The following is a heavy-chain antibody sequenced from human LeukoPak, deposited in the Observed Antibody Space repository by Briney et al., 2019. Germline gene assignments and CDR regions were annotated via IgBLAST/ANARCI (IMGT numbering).Heavy chain of an antibody. V-gene: IGHV3-23*01. CDR1: GFTFSSYA. J-gene: IGHJ4*02. Sequence: GGSLRLSCAASGFTFSSYAMSWVPQAPGKGLEWGSAISGSGGSTYYADSVKGRFTISRDNSKNTLYLQMNSLRAEDTAVYYCAKGAGYCSGGSCYSFSYFDYWGQGTLVTVSS. CDR3: AKGAGYCSGGSCYSFSYFDY. D-gene: IGHD2-15*01. CDR2: ISGSGGST.